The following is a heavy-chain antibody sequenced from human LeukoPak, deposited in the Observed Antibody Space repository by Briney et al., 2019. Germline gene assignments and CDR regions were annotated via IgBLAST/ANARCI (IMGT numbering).Heavy chain of an antibody. CDR2: INTNTGNP. Sequence: ASVKVSCKASGYTFTSYAMNWVRQAPGQGLEWMGWINTNTGNPTYAQGFTGRFVFSLDTSVSTAYLQISSLKAEDTAVYYCARDSFLGMPLAAGPDYWGQGTLVTVSS. D-gene: IGHD6-19*01. CDR3: ARDSFLGMPLAAGPDY. V-gene: IGHV7-4-1*02. J-gene: IGHJ4*02. CDR1: GYTFTSYA.